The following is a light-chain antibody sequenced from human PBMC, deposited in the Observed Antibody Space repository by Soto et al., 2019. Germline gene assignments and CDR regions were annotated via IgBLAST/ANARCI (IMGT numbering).Light chain of an antibody. CDR3: QQRSNWLT. CDR1: QSVSSN. V-gene: IGKV3D-15*01. CDR2: GAS. J-gene: IGKJ4*01. Sequence: VQSRTPATLSASPRDRAPLSCSASQSVSSNLAWYQQKPGQAPRLLIYGASTRADGIPARFSGTRSGTDFTLTISSLEPEDFAVYYCQQRSNWLTFGGGTKVDI.